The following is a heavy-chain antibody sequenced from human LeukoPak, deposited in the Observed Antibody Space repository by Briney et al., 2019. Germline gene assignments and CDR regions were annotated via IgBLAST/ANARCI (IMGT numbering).Heavy chain of an antibody. V-gene: IGHV4-30-4*02. Sequence: MSSETLSLTCTVSGGSISSGDFYWSWIRQPPGKGLEWIGYIYYSGSTYYNPSLKSRVTISVDTSKNQFSLKLSSVTAADTAVYYCARSRGSWYGRDFDYWGQGTLVTVSS. J-gene: IGHJ4*02. CDR1: GGSISSGDFY. CDR2: IYYSGST. CDR3: ARSRGSWYGRDFDY. D-gene: IGHD6-13*01.